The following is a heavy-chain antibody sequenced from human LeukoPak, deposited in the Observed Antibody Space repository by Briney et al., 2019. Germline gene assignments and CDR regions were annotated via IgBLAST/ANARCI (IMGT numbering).Heavy chain of an antibody. CDR1: GFTFNNDW. D-gene: IGHD1-1*01. J-gene: IGHJ5*02. CDR3: TTFLSGGTEAP. CDR2: IKSNTDGGSI. V-gene: IGHV3-15*01. Sequence: GGSLRLSCAASGFTFNNDWMSWVRQAPGKGLEWVGRIKSNTDGGSIDYAAPGNGRFTITRDKSKNTVYQQMNSLQTEDTVVYYCTTFLSGGTEAPWGQGALVTVSS.